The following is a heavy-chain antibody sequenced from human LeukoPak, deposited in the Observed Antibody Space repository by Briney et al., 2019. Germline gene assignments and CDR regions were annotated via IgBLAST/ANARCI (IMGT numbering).Heavy chain of an antibody. CDR1: GGSISSGGYY. Sequence: SSETLSLTCTVSGGSISSGGYYWSWIRQHPGKGLEWIGYIYYSGSTYYNPSLKSRVTISVDTSKNQFSLKLSSVTAADTAVYYCARGGYSYGNDYWGQETLVTVSS. CDR3: ARGGYSYGNDY. V-gene: IGHV4-31*03. J-gene: IGHJ4*02. CDR2: IYYSGST. D-gene: IGHD5-18*01.